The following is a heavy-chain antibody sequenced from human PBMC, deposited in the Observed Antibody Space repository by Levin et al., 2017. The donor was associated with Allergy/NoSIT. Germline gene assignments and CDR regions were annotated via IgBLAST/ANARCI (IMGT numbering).Heavy chain of an antibody. J-gene: IGHJ3*02. CDR2: ISSDGGNT. CDR3: AKVRYSSGWYAFDI. Sequence: PGGSLRLSCAASGFTFSSYEIHWVRQAPGKGLEDVSGISSDGGNTYYANSVKGRFIISRDNSKNTLYLQMGSLRADDTALYYCAKVRYSSGWYAFDIWGQGTMVTVSS. CDR1: GFTFSSYE. D-gene: IGHD6-19*01. V-gene: IGHV3-64*01.